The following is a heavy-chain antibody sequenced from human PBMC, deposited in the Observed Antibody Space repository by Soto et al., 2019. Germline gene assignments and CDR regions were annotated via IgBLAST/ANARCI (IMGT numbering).Heavy chain of an antibody. V-gene: IGHV1-2*02. CDR1: GYTFTGYY. J-gene: IGHJ4*02. CDR2: INPDNGAA. D-gene: IGHD2-8*02. Sequence: QVQLVQSGAEVKKPGASVKVSCQVSGYTFTGYYLHWARQAPGQGLEWMGWINPDNGAANYAQQFQGRVTMTRDTSISTVYLELSSLRSDDTAVYFCASGEDYRWLFNDLDYWGKGALVTVSS. CDR3: ASGEDYRWLFNDLDY.